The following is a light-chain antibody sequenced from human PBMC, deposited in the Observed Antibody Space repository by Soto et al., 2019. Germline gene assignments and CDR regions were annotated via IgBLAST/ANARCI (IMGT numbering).Light chain of an antibody. CDR1: QSVGSN. CDR3: QQYAKWPLT. Sequence: EVVMTQSPATLSVSPGERTSLSCRASQSVGSNLGWYQQKPGQAPRLLIYRASTRATGIPARFSGSGSGTEFTPTISSLQSEDIAVYYCQQYAKWPLTFGGGTKVEIK. J-gene: IGKJ4*01. CDR2: RAS. V-gene: IGKV3-15*01.